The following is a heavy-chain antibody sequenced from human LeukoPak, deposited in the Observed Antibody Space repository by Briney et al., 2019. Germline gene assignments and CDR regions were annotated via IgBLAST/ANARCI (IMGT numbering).Heavy chain of an antibody. Sequence: GESLKISCKGPGYSFTSYWIGWVRQMPGKGLEWMGIIYPGDSDTRYSPSFQGQVTISADKSISTAYLQWSSLKASDTAMYYCARSSGSSSSFFWFDPWGQGTLVTVSS. CDR3: ARSSGSSSSFFWFDP. CDR1: GYSFTSYW. J-gene: IGHJ5*02. D-gene: IGHD6-6*01. CDR2: IYPGDSDT. V-gene: IGHV5-51*01.